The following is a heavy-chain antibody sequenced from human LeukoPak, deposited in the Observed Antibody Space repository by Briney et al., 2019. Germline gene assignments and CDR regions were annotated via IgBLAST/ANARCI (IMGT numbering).Heavy chain of an antibody. D-gene: IGHD5-18*01. J-gene: IGHJ4*02. CDR2: IYHSEST. Sequence: PSETLSLTCTVSGYSISSGYYWGWIRQPPGKGLEWIGSIYHSESTYYNPSLKSRVTISVDTSKNQFSLKLSSVTAADTAVYYCAREDTAGGYWGQGTLVTVSS. CDR1: GYSISSGYY. CDR3: AREDTAGGY. V-gene: IGHV4-38-2*02.